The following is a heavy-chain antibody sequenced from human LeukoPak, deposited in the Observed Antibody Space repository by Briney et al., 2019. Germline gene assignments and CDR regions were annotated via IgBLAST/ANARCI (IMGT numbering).Heavy chain of an antibody. CDR2: ISVCNGNT. J-gene: IGHJ4*02. Sequence: ASVKVSCKASGYTFTNYGITWVRQAPGQGLELMGWISVCNGNTNYAQKFLGRVSMTADTSTSTAYMELRSLTSDDTAVYFCARTRGHHATMAYFDYWGQGTLVTVSS. CDR3: ARTRGHHATMAYFDY. D-gene: IGHD3-10*01. V-gene: IGHV1-18*01. CDR1: GYTFTNYG.